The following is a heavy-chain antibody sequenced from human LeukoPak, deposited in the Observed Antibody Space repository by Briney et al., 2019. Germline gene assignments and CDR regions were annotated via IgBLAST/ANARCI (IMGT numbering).Heavy chain of an antibody. Sequence: GESLKISCKGSGYNFTNYWIGWVRQMPGKGLEWVGMIYLDDSDTRYSPSFQGQVTISADKSINTACLQWGSLKASDTAVYYCARQGSYSSSWYNIDYWGQGTPVTVSS. CDR2: IYLDDSDT. CDR1: GYNFTNYW. D-gene: IGHD6-13*01. V-gene: IGHV5-51*01. CDR3: ARQGSYSSSWYNIDY. J-gene: IGHJ4*02.